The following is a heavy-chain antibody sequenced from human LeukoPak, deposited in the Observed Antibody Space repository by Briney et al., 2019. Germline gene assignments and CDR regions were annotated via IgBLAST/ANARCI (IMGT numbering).Heavy chain of an antibody. D-gene: IGHD4-17*01. J-gene: IGHJ6*03. CDR2: ISSSGSTI. Sequence: GSLRLSCAASGFTFSSYEMNWVRQAPGKGLEWVSYISSSGSTIYYADSVKGRFTISRDNAKNSLYLQMNSLRAEDTAVYYCARSPTTATIYYYYMDVWGKGTTVTVSS. CDR1: GFTFSSYE. V-gene: IGHV3-48*03. CDR3: ARSPTTATIYYYYMDV.